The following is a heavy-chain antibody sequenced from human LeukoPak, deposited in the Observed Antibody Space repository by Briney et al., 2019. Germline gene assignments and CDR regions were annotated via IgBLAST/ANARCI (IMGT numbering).Heavy chain of an antibody. CDR1: EFSVGSNY. CDR2: IYSGGST. J-gene: IGHJ4*02. CDR3: ARDKGTSYLSSFDY. Sequence: GGSLRLSCAASEFSVGSNYMTWVRQAPGKGLEWVSLIYSGGSTYYADSVKGRFTISRDNSKNTLYLQMNSLRAEDTAVYYCARDKGTSYLSSFDYWGQGTLVTVSS. V-gene: IGHV3-66*01. D-gene: IGHD6-6*01.